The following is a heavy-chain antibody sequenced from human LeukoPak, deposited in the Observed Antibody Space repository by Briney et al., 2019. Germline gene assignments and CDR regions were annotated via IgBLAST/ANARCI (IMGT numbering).Heavy chain of an antibody. CDR2: INWNGGRT. CDR3: ARDPLIAAGGVNWFDP. D-gene: IGHD6-13*01. V-gene: IGHV3-20*04. Sequence: GVSLRLSCAASGFTFDDYGMSWVRQAPGKGLEWVSGINWNGGRTGYADSVKGRFTISGDNAKNSLYLQMSSLGAEDTAFYYCARDPLIAAGGVNWFDPWGQGTLVTVSP. CDR1: GFTFDDYG. J-gene: IGHJ5*02.